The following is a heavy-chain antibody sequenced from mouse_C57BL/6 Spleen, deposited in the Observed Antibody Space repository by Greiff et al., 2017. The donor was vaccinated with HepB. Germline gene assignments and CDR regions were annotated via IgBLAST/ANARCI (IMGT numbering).Heavy chain of an antibody. CDR2: ISSGSSTI. V-gene: IGHV5-17*01. J-gene: IGHJ2*01. CDR3: ARSYYYGFFDY. D-gene: IGHD1-1*01. CDR1: GFTFSDYG. Sequence: EVKVEESGGGLVKPGGSLKLSCAASGFTFSDYGMHWVRQAPEKGLEWVAYISSGSSTIYYADTVKGRFTISRDNAKNTLFLQMTSLRSEDTAMYYCARSYYYGFFDYWGQGTTLTVSS.